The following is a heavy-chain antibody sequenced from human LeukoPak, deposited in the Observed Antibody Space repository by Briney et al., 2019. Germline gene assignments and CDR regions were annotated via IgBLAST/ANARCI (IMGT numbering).Heavy chain of an antibody. CDR2: IYYSGST. J-gene: IGHJ3*02. Sequence: SETLSLTCTVSGGSISSYYWSWIRQPPGKGLEWIGSIYYSGSTYYNPSLKSRVTISVDTSKNQFSLKLSSVTAADTAVYYCARRSHKDRRAAFDIWGQGTMVTVSS. CDR1: GGSISSYY. D-gene: IGHD1-14*01. V-gene: IGHV4-59*05. CDR3: ARRSHKDRRAAFDI.